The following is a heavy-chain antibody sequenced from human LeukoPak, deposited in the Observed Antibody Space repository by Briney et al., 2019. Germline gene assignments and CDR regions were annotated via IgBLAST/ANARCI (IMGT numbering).Heavy chain of an antibody. CDR1: GYSFTSYW. CDR3: TSPAYDYVWGSYRSSFDY. CDR2: IYPGDSDT. Sequence: GESLKISCKGSGYSFTSYWIGWVRPMPGKGLEWMGIIYPGDSDTRYSPSFQGQVTISADKSISTAYLQWSSLKASDTAMYYCTSPAYDYVWGSYRSSFDYWGQGTLVTVSS. J-gene: IGHJ4*02. D-gene: IGHD3-16*02. V-gene: IGHV5-51*01.